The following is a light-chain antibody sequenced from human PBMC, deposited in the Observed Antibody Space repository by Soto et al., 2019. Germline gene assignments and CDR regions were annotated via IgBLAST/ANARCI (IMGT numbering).Light chain of an antibody. V-gene: IGKV3D-15*01. J-gene: IGKJ1*01. CDR3: QQYNNWPLT. CDR1: QTISSW. Sequence: MTQSPSTLSGSVGDRVTITCRASQTISSWLAWYQQKPGQAPRLLFYGASSRATGIPDRFSGSGSGTDFTLTISSLQSEDFAVYSCQQYNNWPLTFGQGTKVDIK. CDR2: GAS.